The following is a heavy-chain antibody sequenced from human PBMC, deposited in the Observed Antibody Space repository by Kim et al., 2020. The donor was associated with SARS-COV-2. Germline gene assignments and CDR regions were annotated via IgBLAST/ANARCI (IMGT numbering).Heavy chain of an antibody. CDR1: GFTFSSYG. CDR3: AKVRYCSSTSCYETDYYYYGMDV. Sequence: GGSLRLSCAASGFTFSSYGMHWVRQAPGKGLEWVAVISYDGSNKYYADSVKGRFTISRDNSKNTLYLQMNSLRAEETAVYYCAKVRYCSSTSCYETDYYYYGMDVWGQGTTVTVSS. CDR2: ISYDGSNK. V-gene: IGHV3-30*18. D-gene: IGHD2-2*01. J-gene: IGHJ6*02.